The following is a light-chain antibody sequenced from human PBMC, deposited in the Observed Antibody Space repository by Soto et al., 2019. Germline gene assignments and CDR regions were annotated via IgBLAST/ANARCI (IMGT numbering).Light chain of an antibody. CDR2: TTS. Sequence: DIQMTQSPSSLSASVGDRATITCRSSQSISTYLNWYQQKPGKAPNLLIYTTSNLESGVPSRFSGSGSGTDFTLTINSLQPEDFATYFCQQSYSRPRTFGQGTKVDIK. CDR1: QSISTY. CDR3: QQSYSRPRT. V-gene: IGKV1-39*01. J-gene: IGKJ1*01.